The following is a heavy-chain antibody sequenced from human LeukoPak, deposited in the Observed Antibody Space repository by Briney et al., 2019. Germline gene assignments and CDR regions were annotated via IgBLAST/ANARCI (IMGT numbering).Heavy chain of an antibody. CDR2: IKSDGSEK. D-gene: IGHD6-6*01. J-gene: IGHJ4*02. V-gene: IGHV3-7*05. CDR3: ARTGYSSSSFDF. Sequence: GGSLRLSCAASGFTFSNYWMSWVRQAPGKGLEWVANIKSDGSEKYYADTVKGRFTISRDNAKESLYLQMNSLRAEDTAVYYCARTGYSSSSFDFWGQGTLVTVSS. CDR1: GFTFSNYW.